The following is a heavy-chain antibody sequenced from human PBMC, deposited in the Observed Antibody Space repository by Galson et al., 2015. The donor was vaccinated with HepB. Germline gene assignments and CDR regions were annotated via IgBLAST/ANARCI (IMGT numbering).Heavy chain of an antibody. D-gene: IGHD3-16*01. CDR1: GFTFSSYA. J-gene: IGHJ2*01. V-gene: IGHV3-64D*06. CDR3: VQALEGVWFFDL. Sequence: SLRLSCAASGFTFSSYAMHWVRQAPGKGLEYVSAINSNGGTTYYADFVKGRFTISRDNSKNTLYLQMSSLRPEDTAVYYCVQALEGVWFFDLWGRGTLVTVSS. CDR2: INSNGGTT.